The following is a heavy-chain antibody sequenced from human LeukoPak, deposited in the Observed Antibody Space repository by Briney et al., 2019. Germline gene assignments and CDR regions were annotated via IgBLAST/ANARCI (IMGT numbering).Heavy chain of an antibody. J-gene: IGHJ4*02. D-gene: IGHD5-18*01. CDR1: GGSITSYY. CDR3: ARHPSAMAIFDS. CDR2: IFSSGST. V-gene: IGHV4-59*08. Sequence: SETLSLTCSVSGGSITSYYWSWIRQPPGKGLEWIGYIFSSGSTNYSPSLKSRVTISVDTSNNQFSLKLNSLTAADTAVYYCARHPSAMAIFDSWDQGALVTVSS.